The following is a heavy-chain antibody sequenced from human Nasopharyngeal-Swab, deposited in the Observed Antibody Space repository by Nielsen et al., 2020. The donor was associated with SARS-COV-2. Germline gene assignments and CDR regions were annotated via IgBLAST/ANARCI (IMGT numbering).Heavy chain of an antibody. CDR2: INHSGSN. CDR3: ASSDCGGDCYPDAFDI. V-gene: IGHV4-34*01. J-gene: IGHJ3*02. CDR1: GGSFSGYY. Sequence: SETLSLTCAVYGGSFSGYYWSSIRQPPWKGLEWIGEINHSGSNNYNPSLKSRVTISVHTSKNQFSLKLSSVTAADTAVYYCASSDCGGDCYPDAFDIWGQGTMVTVSS. D-gene: IGHD2-21*02.